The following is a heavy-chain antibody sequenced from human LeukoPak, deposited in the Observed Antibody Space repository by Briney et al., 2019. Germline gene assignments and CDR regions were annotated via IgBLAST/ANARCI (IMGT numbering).Heavy chain of an antibody. J-gene: IGHJ5*02. CDR1: GGSISSYY. D-gene: IGHD2-2*01. V-gene: IGHV4-59*01. Sequence: SETLPLTCTVSGGSISSYYWSWIRQPPGKGLEWIGYIYYSGSTNYNPSLKSRVTISVDTSKNQFSLKLSSVTAADTAVYFCARDLGYCSSTSCNDFGWFGPWGQGTLVTVSS. CDR2: IYYSGST. CDR3: ARDLGYCSSTSCNDFGWFGP.